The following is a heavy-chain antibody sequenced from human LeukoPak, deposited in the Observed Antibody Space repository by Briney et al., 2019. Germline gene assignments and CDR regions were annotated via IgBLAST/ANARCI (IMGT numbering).Heavy chain of an antibody. CDR2: IFPRDSDT. CDR1: GYSFTDFW. CDR3: ASTSGEYLAALFFDY. J-gene: IGHJ4*01. D-gene: IGHD3-10*01. Sequence: GESPKISCETSGYSFTDFWIGWVRQMPGKGLEWMGIIFPRDSDTRYNPSFEGQVTISADKSISTAYLHWSSLKASDSAIYYCASTSGEYLAALFFDYWGQGTQVTVSS. V-gene: IGHV5-51*01.